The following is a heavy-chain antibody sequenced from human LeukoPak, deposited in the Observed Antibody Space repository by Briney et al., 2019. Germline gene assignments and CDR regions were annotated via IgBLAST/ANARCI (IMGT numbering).Heavy chain of an antibody. CDR1: GYSISSGYY. V-gene: IGHV4-38-2*02. D-gene: IGHD6-13*01. Sequence: SETLSLTCTVSGYSISSGYYWVWVRQPPGKGLEWIGSIYHTGSTSYYPSLKSRVTISIDTSKNQFSLKLSSVTAADTAVYYCARGDSSSWSNYFDPWGQGTLVTVSS. CDR3: ARGDSSSWSNYFDP. CDR2: IYHTGST. J-gene: IGHJ5*02.